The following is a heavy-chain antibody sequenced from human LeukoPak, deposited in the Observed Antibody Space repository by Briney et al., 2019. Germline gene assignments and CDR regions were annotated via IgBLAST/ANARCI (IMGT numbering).Heavy chain of an antibody. CDR3: ARVFMPEGYCSSTSCPTFDS. CDR2: INPNSGGT. D-gene: IGHD2-2*01. CDR1: GYTFTGYY. Sequence: ASVKVSCKASGYTFTGYYMHWVRQAPGQGLEWMGWINPNSGGTNYAQKFQGRVTMTRDTSISTAYMELSRLRSDDTAVYYCARVFMPEGYCSSTSCPTFDSWGQGTLVTVSS. V-gene: IGHV1-2*02. J-gene: IGHJ5*01.